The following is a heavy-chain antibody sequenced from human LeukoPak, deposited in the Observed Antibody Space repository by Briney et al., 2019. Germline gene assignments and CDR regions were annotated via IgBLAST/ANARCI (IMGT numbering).Heavy chain of an antibody. Sequence: ASVKVSCKASGYTFTSYDINWVRQATGQGPEWMGWMNPNSGNTGYAQKFQGRVTMTRNTSISTAYMELSSLRSEDTAVYYCARWVVTAIGYGMDVWGQGTTVTVSS. D-gene: IGHD2-21*02. CDR1: GYTFTSYD. CDR2: MNPNSGNT. J-gene: IGHJ6*02. V-gene: IGHV1-8*01. CDR3: ARWVVTAIGYGMDV.